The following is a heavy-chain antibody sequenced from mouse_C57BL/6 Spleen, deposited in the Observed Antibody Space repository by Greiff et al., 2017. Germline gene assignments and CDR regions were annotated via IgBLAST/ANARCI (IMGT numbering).Heavy chain of an antibody. Sequence: DVKLQESGPGLVKPSQSLSLTCSVTGYSITSGYYWNWIRQFPGNKLEWMGYISYDGSNNYNPSLKNRISITRDTSKNQFFLKLNSVTTEDTATYYCARAVAAYWGQGTLVTVSA. CDR1: GYSITSGYY. V-gene: IGHV3-6*01. J-gene: IGHJ3*01. CDR3: ARAVAAY. CDR2: ISYDGSN.